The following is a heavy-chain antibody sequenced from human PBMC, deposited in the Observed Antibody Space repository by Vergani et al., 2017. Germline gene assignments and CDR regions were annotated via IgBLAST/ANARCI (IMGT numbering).Heavy chain of an antibody. V-gene: IGHV1-2*02. J-gene: IGHJ6*02. CDR2: MNPDDGDT. CDR3: ARDDASDQLLRWGMDV. CDR1: GYTFSDYY. D-gene: IGHD2-2*01. Sequence: QVQLVQSGAELKKPGASVRVSCKASGYTFSDYYIHWVRQAPGQGPEWLGWMNPDDGDTMYAEKFKGRVTMTRVTSLSTGYMDLTRLTSDDTSVYYCARDDASDQLLRWGMDVWGQGTTVTVSS.